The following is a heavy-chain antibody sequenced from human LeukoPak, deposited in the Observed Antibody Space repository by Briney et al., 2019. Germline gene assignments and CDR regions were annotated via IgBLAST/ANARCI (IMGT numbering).Heavy chain of an antibody. J-gene: IGHJ5*02. CDR3: ARDGGNSGSWFDP. Sequence: ASVKVSCKASGYTFTSYYMHWVRQAPGQGLEWMGTINPSGGSTSYAQKFQGRITMTRDTSTSTVYMELSSLRSEDTAVYYCARDGGNSGSWFDPWGQGTLVTVSS. V-gene: IGHV1-46*01. CDR1: GYTFTSYY. D-gene: IGHD4-23*01. CDR2: INPSGGST.